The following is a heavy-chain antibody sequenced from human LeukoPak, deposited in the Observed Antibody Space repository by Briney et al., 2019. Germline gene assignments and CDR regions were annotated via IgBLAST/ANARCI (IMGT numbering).Heavy chain of an antibody. D-gene: IGHD3-3*01. J-gene: IGHJ4*02. CDR2: ISGSGGST. CDR3: ARTARFLEWLFYDY. CDR1: GFTFSSYA. Sequence: GGSLRLSCAASGFTFSSYAMSWVRQASGKGLEWVSAISGSGGSTYYADSVKGRFTISRDNAKNSLYLQMNSLRAEDTAVYYCARTARFLEWLFYDYWGQGTLVTVSS. V-gene: IGHV3-23*01.